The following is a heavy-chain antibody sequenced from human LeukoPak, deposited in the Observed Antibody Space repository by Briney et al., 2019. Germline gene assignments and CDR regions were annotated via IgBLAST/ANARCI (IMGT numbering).Heavy chain of an antibody. CDR1: GGTFSSYA. D-gene: IGHD3-9*01. Sequence: VASVKVSCKASGGTFSSYAISWVRQAPGQGLEWMGRIIPIFGTANYAQKFQGRVTITTDESTSTAYMELSSLRSEDTAVYYCARAGVRYFDWSSDYWGQGTLVTVSS. CDR3: ARAGVRYFDWSSDY. CDR2: IIPIFGTA. J-gene: IGHJ4*02. V-gene: IGHV1-69*05.